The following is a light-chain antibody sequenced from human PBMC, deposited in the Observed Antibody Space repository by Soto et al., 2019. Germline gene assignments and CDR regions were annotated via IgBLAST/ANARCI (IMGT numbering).Light chain of an antibody. CDR3: NSYTTSSSLYV. CDR1: SSDIGGYDY. Sequence: QSALTQPASVSRSPGQSITISCTGTSSDIGGYDYVSWYQQYPGKAPKLMIYDVSNRPSGVSDRFSGSKSANTASLTISGLQAEDEADYYCNSYTTSSSLYVFGTGTKVTVL. CDR2: DVS. J-gene: IGLJ1*01. V-gene: IGLV2-14*01.